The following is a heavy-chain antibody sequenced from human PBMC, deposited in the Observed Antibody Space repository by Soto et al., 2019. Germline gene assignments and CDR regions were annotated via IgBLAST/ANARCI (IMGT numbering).Heavy chain of an antibody. V-gene: IGHV3-30*04. J-gene: IGHJ6*02. CDR2: ISYDGSNK. CDR1: GFTFSSYA. D-gene: IGHD5-18*01. CDR3: ARAGYSYGYGYYYGMDV. Sequence: GGSLRLSCAASGFTFSSYAMHWVRQAPGKGLEWVAVISYDGSNKYYADSVKGRFTISRDNSKNTLYLQMNSLRAEDTAVYYCARAGYSYGYGYYYGMDVWGHGTTVTVSS.